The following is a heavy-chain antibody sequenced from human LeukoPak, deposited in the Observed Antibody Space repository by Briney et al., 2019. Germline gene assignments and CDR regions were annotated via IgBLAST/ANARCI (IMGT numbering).Heavy chain of an antibody. Sequence: PGGSLRLSCAASGFTFSSYAMSWVRQTPGKGLEWVSGISDSGGSTYYADSVKGRFTISRDNSKNTLYLQMNSLRAEDTAIYYCAKDLTLFGVGSAFDHWGQGTLVTVSS. D-gene: IGHD3-3*01. CDR1: GFTFSSYA. CDR2: ISDSGGST. CDR3: AKDLTLFGVGSAFDH. J-gene: IGHJ4*02. V-gene: IGHV3-23*01.